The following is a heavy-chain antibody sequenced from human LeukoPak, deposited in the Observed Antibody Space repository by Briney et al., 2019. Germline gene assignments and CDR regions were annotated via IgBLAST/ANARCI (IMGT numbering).Heavy chain of an antibody. CDR3: AGLVGRYSSGLYYYYFDY. Sequence: SETLSLTCTVSGDSINSLDLWSWVRQPPGKGLEWIGEMYLSGTTHSNPSVKSRDTISIDKSKNQFFLNLSSVTAADTAVYYCAGLVGRYSSGLYYYYFDYWGQGTLVTVSS. CDR1: GDSINSLDL. J-gene: IGHJ4*02. V-gene: IGHV4-4*02. CDR2: MYLSGTT. D-gene: IGHD3-22*01.